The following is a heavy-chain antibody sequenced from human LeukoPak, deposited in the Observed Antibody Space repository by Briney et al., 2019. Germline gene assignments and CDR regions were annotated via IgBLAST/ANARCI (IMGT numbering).Heavy chain of an antibody. CDR1: GFTFSSYS. CDR2: ISSSSSYI. J-gene: IGHJ6*02. Sequence: GGSLRLSCAASGFTFSSYSMNWVRQAPGKGLEWVSSISSSSSYIYYADSVKGRFTISRDNAKNSLYLQMNSLRAEDTAVYYCAREWAETEKDSSTRINGMDVWGQGTTVTVSS. CDR3: AREWAETEKDSSTRINGMDV. V-gene: IGHV3-21*01. D-gene: IGHD2-2*01.